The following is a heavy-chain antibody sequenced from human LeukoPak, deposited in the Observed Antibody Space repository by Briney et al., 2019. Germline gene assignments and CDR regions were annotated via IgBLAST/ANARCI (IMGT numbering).Heavy chain of an antibody. J-gene: IGHJ4*02. D-gene: IGHD2-2*01. Sequence: SETLSLTCAVYGGSLSGYYWSWIRQPPGKGLEWIGEINHSGSTNYNPSLKSRVTISVDTSKNQFSLKLSSVTAADTAVYYCARGKRSCSSTSCYDRFFFDYWGQGTLVTVSS. CDR2: INHSGST. CDR3: ARGKRSCSSTSCYDRFFFDY. CDR1: GGSLSGYY. V-gene: IGHV4-34*01.